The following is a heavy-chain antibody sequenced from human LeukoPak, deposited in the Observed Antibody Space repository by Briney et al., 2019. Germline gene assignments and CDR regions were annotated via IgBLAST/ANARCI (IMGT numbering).Heavy chain of an antibody. CDR2: IYYSWST. V-gene: IGHV4-39*07. J-gene: IGHJ6*02. Sequence: PSETLSLTCTVSGGSISSSSYYWGWIRQPPGKGLEWIGSIYYSWSTYYNPSLKRRINISVDTSKNQFSLKLSSVTAADTAVYYCARAYDTRGTYGMDVWGQGTTVTVSS. CDR3: ARAYDTRGTYGMDV. D-gene: IGHD3-22*01. CDR1: GGSISSSSYY.